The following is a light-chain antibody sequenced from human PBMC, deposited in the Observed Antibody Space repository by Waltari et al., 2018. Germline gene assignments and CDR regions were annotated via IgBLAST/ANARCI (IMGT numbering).Light chain of an antibody. CDR3: NSYTGSSSWV. CDR1: SSDVGFYNY. CDR2: VVF. J-gene: IGLJ3*02. Sequence: QSALTQPASVSGSPGQSITISCTGTSSDVGFYNYVSWYQQTPGRAPKLMIYVVFERPSGGSNRFSGSRSGNTASLTSSGLQAEDEADYYCNSYTGSSSWVFGGGTKLTVL. V-gene: IGLV2-14*01.